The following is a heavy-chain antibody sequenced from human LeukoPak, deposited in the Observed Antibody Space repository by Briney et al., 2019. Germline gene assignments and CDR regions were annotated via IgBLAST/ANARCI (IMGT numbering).Heavy chain of an antibody. Sequence: PGGSLRLSCAASGFTFSSYEMSWVRQAPGKGLEWVSEIGGSGSTIFYADSVKGRFTISRDNANNSMYLQMNSLRVEDTAVYYCASSPRGVYWGQGTLVTVSS. CDR1: GFTFSSYE. CDR3: ASSPRGVY. V-gene: IGHV3-48*03. CDR2: IGGSGSTI. J-gene: IGHJ4*02. D-gene: IGHD3-10*01.